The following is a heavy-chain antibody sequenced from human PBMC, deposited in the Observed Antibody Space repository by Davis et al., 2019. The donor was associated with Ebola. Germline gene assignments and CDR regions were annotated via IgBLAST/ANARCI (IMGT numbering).Heavy chain of an antibody. D-gene: IGHD6-19*01. J-gene: IGHJ4*02. CDR1: GFSFSNYW. V-gene: IGHV3-74*01. Sequence: HTGGSLRLSCATSGFSFSNYWMHWVRQAPGKGLVWVSRINNDGRRTTYADSVKGRFTISRDNAKNALYLQMNSLRADDTGVYYCTRGGEGYTSGYYEYWGQGALVTVSS. CDR3: TRGGEGYTSGYYEY. CDR2: INNDGRRT.